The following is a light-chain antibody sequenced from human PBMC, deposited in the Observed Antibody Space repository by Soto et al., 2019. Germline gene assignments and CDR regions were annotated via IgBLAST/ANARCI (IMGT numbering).Light chain of an antibody. J-gene: IGLJ1*01. Sequence: QSVLPQPPSVSGAPGQRVTISCTGSSSNIGAGYDVHWYQQLPGTAPKLLIYGNSNRPSGVPDRFSGSKSGTSASLAITGLQAEDEADYYCQSYDSSLSVLYVFGTGTKVTV. CDR2: GNS. V-gene: IGLV1-40*01. CDR1: SSNIGAGYD. CDR3: QSYDSSLSVLYV.